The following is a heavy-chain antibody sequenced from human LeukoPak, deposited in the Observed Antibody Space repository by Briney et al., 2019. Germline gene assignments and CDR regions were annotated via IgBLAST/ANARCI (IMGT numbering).Heavy chain of an antibody. J-gene: IGHJ3*02. V-gene: IGHV3-23*01. Sequence: GGSLRLSCAASGFTFSSYAMSWVRQAPGKGLEWVSTISGSGGSTYYADSVKGRFTISRDNSKNTLYLQMNSLRAEDTAVYYCAKSDDYGDSLDAFDIWGQGTMVTVSS. CDR1: GFTFSSYA. CDR3: AKSDDYGDSLDAFDI. CDR2: ISGSGGST. D-gene: IGHD4-17*01.